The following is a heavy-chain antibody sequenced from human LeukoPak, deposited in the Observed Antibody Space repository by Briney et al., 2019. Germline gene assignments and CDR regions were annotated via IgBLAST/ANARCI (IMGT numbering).Heavy chain of an antibody. Sequence: ASVKVSCKASRYTFTSYDFNWVRQATGQGLAWMGLMNTNSGNTGYAQKFQGRVTITRYTSTSTAYMELSRLRSEDTAVYYCAAGEYSSSSWGEGTLVTVSS. D-gene: IGHD6-6*01. V-gene: IGHV1-8*03. CDR2: MNTNSGNT. CDR3: AAGEYSSSS. CDR1: RYTFTSYD. J-gene: IGHJ4*02.